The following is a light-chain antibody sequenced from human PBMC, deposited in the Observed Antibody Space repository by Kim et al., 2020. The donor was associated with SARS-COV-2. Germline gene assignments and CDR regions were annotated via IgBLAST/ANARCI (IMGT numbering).Light chain of an antibody. CDR3: YSRESSGNHCI. CDR2: GKN. Sequence: SSELTQDPAVSVALGQTVRITCQGDSLRSYYATWYQQKPGQAPILVIYGKNNRPSGIPDRFSGSSSGNTASLTITAAQAEDEADYYCYSRESSGNHCIFG. J-gene: IGLJ2*01. V-gene: IGLV3-19*01. CDR1: SLRSYY.